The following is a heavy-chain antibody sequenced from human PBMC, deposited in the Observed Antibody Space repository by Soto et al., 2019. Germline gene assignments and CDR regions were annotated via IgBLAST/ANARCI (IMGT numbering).Heavy chain of an antibody. V-gene: IGHV4-34*01. CDR3: ARLKTRLYIVVVPPAGLDF. J-gene: IGHJ4*02. Sequence: SETLSLTCAVYGGSFSGYYWSWIRQPPGKGLEWIGEINHSGSTNYNPSLKSRVTISVDTSKNQFSLKQSSVTAADTAVYYCARLKTRLYIVVVPPAGLDFWGQGTLVTVSS. CDR1: GGSFSGYY. CDR2: INHSGST. D-gene: IGHD2-2*01.